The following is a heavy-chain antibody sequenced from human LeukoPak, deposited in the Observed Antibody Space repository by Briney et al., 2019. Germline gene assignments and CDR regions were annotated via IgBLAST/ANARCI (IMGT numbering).Heavy chain of an antibody. CDR2: INPNSGGT. D-gene: IGHD2/OR15-2a*01. J-gene: IGHJ4*02. V-gene: IGHV1-2*02. CDR1: GYTFTGYY. Sequence: ASVKVSCKASGYTFTGYYMHWVRQAPGQGLEWMGWINPNSGGTNYAQKFQGRVTLTRDTSINTAYMDLSRLMFDDTAVYYCARDNELRDYFVDYWGQGTLVSVAS. CDR3: ARDNELRDYFVDY.